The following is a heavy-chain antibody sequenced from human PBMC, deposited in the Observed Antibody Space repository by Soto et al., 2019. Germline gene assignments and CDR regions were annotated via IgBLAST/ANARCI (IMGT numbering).Heavy chain of an antibody. CDR2: ISAYNGNT. CDR1: GYTCTSYD. V-gene: IGHV1-18*01. Sequence: QVQLVQSGAEVKKPGASVKVSCKTSGYTCTSYDISWVRQAPGQGLEWMGWISAYNGNTDYAQKVQDRVTMTTDTSTTTVYMELWILRSHDTALYYCAREGGNSGYGDFDYWGQGTLVTVSS. D-gene: IGHD5-12*01. J-gene: IGHJ4*02. CDR3: AREGGNSGYGDFDY.